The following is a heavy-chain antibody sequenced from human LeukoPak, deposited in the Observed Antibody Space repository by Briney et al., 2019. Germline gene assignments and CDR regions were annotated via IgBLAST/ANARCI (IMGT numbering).Heavy chain of an antibody. J-gene: IGHJ5*02. CDR1: GFTFSSHA. Sequence: GGSLTLSWAASGFTFSSHAMSWVRQAPGNGLEWVSAISGSGGSTYYADSVKGRFTISRDNSKNTLYLQMNSLRAEDTAVYYCARSLMPYSSSETWGQGTLVTVSS. CDR2: ISGSGGST. CDR3: ARSLMPYSSSET. V-gene: IGHV3-23*01. D-gene: IGHD6-13*01.